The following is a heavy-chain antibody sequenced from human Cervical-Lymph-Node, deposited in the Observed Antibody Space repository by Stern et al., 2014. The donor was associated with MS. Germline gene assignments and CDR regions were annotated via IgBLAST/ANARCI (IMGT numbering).Heavy chain of an antibody. Sequence: QVQLVESGPGVAKPSQTLSLTCTVSGGSVTTDGYYWTRIRQHPGKGLEWIGYIYYSGSTYYNPSLKSRVTMSLDTSKNQFSLNLSSVTAADTAIYYCARDDRGSSWYRFDFWGQGTLVTVSS. D-gene: IGHD6-13*01. CDR2: IYYSGST. CDR3: ARDDRGSSWYRFDF. V-gene: IGHV4-31*03. J-gene: IGHJ4*02. CDR1: GGSVTTDGYY.